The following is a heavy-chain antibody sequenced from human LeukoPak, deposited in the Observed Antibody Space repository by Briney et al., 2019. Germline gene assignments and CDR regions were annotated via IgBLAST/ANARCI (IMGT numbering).Heavy chain of an antibody. CDR2: ISYTGST. D-gene: IGHD3-3*01. CDR1: GSSISSYH. Sequence: SETLSLTCTVSGSSISSYHWTWIRQPPGRELEWIGYISYTGSTNYNPSLESRVTISLDTSKNQFSLKLNSVTAADTAVYYCARDKPLVWDAIFAPTGFDPWGQGTLVTVSS. V-gene: IGHV4-59*12. J-gene: IGHJ5*02. CDR3: ARDKPLVWDAIFAPTGFDP.